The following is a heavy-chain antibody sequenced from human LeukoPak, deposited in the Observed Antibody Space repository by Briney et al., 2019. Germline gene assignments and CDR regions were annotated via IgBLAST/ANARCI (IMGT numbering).Heavy chain of an antibody. V-gene: IGHV3-23*01. CDR1: GFTFSSYA. CDR2: ISGSGGST. CDR3: AKCGSHIIGTTGSFDY. J-gene: IGHJ4*02. Sequence: PGGSLRLSCAASGFTFSSYAMSWVRQAPGKGLEWVSAISGSGGSTYYADSVKGRFTISRDNSKNTLYLQMNSLRAEDTAVYYCAKCGSHIIGTTGSFDYWGQGTLVTVSS. D-gene: IGHD1-7*01.